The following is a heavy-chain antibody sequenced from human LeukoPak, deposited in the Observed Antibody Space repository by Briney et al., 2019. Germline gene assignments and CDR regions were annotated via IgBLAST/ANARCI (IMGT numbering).Heavy chain of an antibody. Sequence: PGGSLRLSCAASGFTFSSYWMSWVRQAPGKGLEWVANIKQDGSEKYYVDSVKGRFTISRDNAKNSLYLQMNSLRAEDTAVYYCARDRYCSSTSCSHWFDPWGQGTLVTVSS. CDR2: IKQDGSEK. CDR1: GFTFSSYW. D-gene: IGHD2-2*01. J-gene: IGHJ5*02. V-gene: IGHV3-7*01. CDR3: ARDRYCSSTSCSHWFDP.